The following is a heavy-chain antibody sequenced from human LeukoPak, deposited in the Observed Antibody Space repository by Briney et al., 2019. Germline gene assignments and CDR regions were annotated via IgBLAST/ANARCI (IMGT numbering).Heavy chain of an antibody. J-gene: IGHJ4*02. CDR3: ARLKVGTTHPDY. CDR2: RYYSGFI. V-gene: IGHV4-39*01. CDR1: DDSIISSDYY. Sequence: SETLSLTCAVSDDSIISSDYYWGWIRQPPGKGLEWIGSRYYSGFIYYNPSVKSRVTISVDTSKNQFSLELTSVTAADTAVYYCARLKVGTTHPDYWGQGTLVTVSS. D-gene: IGHD1-26*01.